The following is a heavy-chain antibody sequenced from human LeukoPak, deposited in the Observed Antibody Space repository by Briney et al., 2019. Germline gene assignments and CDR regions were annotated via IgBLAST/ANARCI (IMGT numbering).Heavy chain of an antibody. V-gene: IGHV3-23*01. CDR2: ISGTGGST. J-gene: IGHJ4*02. CDR1: GFTFSNYA. D-gene: IGHD6-19*01. CDR3: ARDLRSGWHWPLTGDFDY. Sequence: PGGSLRLSCAASGFTFSNYAMSWVRQAPGKGLEWVAGISGTGGSTHYADSVKGRFTISRDNSKNTLYLQMNSLRAEDTAVYYCARDLRSGWHWPLTGDFDYWGQGTLVTVSS.